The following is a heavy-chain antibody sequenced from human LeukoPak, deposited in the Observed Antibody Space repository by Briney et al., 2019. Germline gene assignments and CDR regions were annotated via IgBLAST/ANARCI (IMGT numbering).Heavy chain of an antibody. Sequence: GGSLRLSCAASGFTFSTYGMSWVRQAPGKGLEWVSAMSGSGGRTYYADFVKGRFTISRDNSKNTLYLQINSLRAEDTAVYYCAKDRVGAMLYFDSWGQGALVTVSS. CDR2: MSGSGGRT. J-gene: IGHJ4*02. V-gene: IGHV3-23*01. CDR3: AKDRVGAMLYFDS. CDR1: GFTFSTYG. D-gene: IGHD1-26*01.